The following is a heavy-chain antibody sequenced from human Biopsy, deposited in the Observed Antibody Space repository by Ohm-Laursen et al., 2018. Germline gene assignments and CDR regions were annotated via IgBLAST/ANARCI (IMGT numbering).Heavy chain of an antibody. CDR2: IYTSGIT. Sequence: PSDTLSLTCAVSGGSLSSYSWSWIRQPAGKGPEWIGQIYTSGITNYNPSLKSRVTMSVDTSENKFSLRVSSVTAADTAVYYCARDRDRRGWFDPWGQGTLVTVSS. D-gene: IGHD1-14*01. V-gene: IGHV4-4*07. CDR3: ARDRDRRGWFDP. CDR1: GGSLSSYS. J-gene: IGHJ5*02.